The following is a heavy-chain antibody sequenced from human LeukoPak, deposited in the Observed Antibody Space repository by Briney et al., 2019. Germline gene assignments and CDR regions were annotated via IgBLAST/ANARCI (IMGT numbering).Heavy chain of an antibody. J-gene: IGHJ6*03. CDR2: IIPIFGTP. D-gene: IGHD6-19*01. V-gene: IGHV1-69*05. Sequence: RASVKVSCKASGGTFSSYAISWGPQAPGQGLEWMGGIIPIFGTPNYAQKFQGRVTITTDESTSTAYMELSSLRSEDTAVYYCARVSGWPETSGKPGYYYYYSMDVWGKGTTVTVSS. CDR1: GGTFSSYA. CDR3: ARVSGWPETSGKPGYYYYYSMDV.